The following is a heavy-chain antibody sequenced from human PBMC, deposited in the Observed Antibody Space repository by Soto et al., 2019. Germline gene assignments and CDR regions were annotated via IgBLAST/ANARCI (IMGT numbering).Heavy chain of an antibody. CDR2: IYYSGST. D-gene: IGHD3-10*01. Sequence: SETLSLTCTVSGGSISSYYWSWIRQPPGKGLEWIGYIYYSGSTNYNPSLKSRVTISVDTSKNQFSLKLSSVTAADTAVYYCARGGGSGSYYPNWLDPWGQGTLVTFSS. V-gene: IGHV4-59*01. CDR1: GGSISSYY. J-gene: IGHJ5*02. CDR3: ARGGGSGSYYPNWLDP.